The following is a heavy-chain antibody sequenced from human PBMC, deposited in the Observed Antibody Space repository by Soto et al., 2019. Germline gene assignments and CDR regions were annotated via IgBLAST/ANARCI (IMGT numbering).Heavy chain of an antibody. CDR1: GLTFSRFA. D-gene: IGHD3-10*01. V-gene: IGHV3-23*01. CDR2: IHGSGAIT. Sequence: EVQVLQSGGGLVQPGGSLRLSCAASGLTFSRFAMSWVRQDPGKGLEWVATIHGSGAITNYADSVRGRFTISRDNSKDTMYLQLNTLRVEDTAVYYCAKDKGPGSYTNWCFDVWGRGTLVTVSS. CDR3: AKDKGPGSYTNWCFDV. J-gene: IGHJ2*01.